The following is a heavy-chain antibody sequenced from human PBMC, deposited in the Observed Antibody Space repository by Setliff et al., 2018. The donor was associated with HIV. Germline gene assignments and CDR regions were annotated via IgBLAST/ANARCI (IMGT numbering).Heavy chain of an antibody. CDR2: IIPMFGRV. Sequence: GASVKVSCKPSGGTFSSYAISWVRQAPGQGLEWMGGIIPMFGRVNYAQKLQGRVTITADESTNTACMELSSLRAEDTAVYFCARGVAINYYGSGSYLGHWGQGTLVTVTS. CDR1: GGTFSSYA. D-gene: IGHD3-10*01. J-gene: IGHJ4*02. V-gene: IGHV1-69*13. CDR3: ARGVAINYYGSGSYLGH.